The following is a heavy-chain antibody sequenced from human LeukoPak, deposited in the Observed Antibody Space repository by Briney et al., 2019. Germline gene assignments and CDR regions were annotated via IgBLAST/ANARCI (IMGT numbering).Heavy chain of an antibody. CDR3: ARVGGYLWGTYHYAHMAFDV. J-gene: IGHJ3*01. CDR1: GFTSDDYA. V-gene: IGHV3-9*02. D-gene: IGHD3-16*02. CDR2: ITWNSDYI. Sequence: GRSLRLSCAASGFTSDDYAMHWVRQTPGKGLEWVSGITWNSDYISYADSVRGRFTISRDNAKNSLFLQMHSLRPEDTALYYCARVGGYLWGTYHYAHMAFDVWGQGTMVIASS.